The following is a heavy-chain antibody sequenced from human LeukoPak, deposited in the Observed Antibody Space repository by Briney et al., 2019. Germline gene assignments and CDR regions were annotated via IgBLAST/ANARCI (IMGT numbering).Heavy chain of an antibody. D-gene: IGHD6-19*01. J-gene: IGHJ4*02. V-gene: IGHV3-23*01. CDR2: ITGTGGST. CDR3: AKDHGTAVAGFYY. CDR1: GFSLSTYG. Sequence: GGSLRLSCAASGFSLSTYGVSWVRQPPGKGLEWVSGITGTGGSTYYADSVKGRFTVSRDASKNTLYLQMNSLRAEDTAIYYCAKDHGTAVAGFYYWGQGTLVTVSS.